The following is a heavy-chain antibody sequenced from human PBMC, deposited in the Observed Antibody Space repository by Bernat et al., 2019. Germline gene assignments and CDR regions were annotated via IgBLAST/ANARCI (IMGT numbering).Heavy chain of an antibody. Sequence: QVQLRESGPGLVKPSGTLSLTCAVSGCSISSTNWWSWVRQPPGQGLEWIGEVFHSGSTNYNPSLKSRVTISVDKSKNQIFLELTSVTAADTAIYYCARAPYYYYSLDVWGQGTTVTVSS. J-gene: IGHJ6*02. V-gene: IGHV4-4*02. CDR1: GCSISSTNW. CDR2: VFHSGST. CDR3: ARAPYYYYSLDV.